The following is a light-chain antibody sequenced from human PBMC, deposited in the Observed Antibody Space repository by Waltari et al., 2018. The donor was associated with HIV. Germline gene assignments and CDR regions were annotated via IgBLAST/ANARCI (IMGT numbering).Light chain of an antibody. CDR1: QSVLYSTNNKNY. J-gene: IGKJ2*01. Sequence: DIVMTQSPDSLTVFLGERATITCTPSQSVLYSTNNKNYLAWYQQKAGQPPKLLIYWASTRESGVPDRFSASGSGTDFSLTISSLQAEDVAVYYCQQYCSTPYTFGRGTKLEIK. CDR3: QQYCSTPYT. CDR2: WAS. V-gene: IGKV4-1*01.